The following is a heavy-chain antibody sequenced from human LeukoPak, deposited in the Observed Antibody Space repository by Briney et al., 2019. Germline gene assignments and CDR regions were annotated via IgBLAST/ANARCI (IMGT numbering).Heavy chain of an antibody. Sequence: SETLSLTCTVSGGSINNYYWSWIRQPPGKGLEWIGYIYYSGSTDYNPSLKSRVTISIDASKNQFSLRLRSATAADTAVYYCARAAIGSNSEFDYWGQGTLVTVSS. J-gene: IGHJ4*02. CDR1: GGSINNYY. CDR3: ARAAIGSNSEFDY. D-gene: IGHD4-23*01. V-gene: IGHV4-59*01. CDR2: IYYSGST.